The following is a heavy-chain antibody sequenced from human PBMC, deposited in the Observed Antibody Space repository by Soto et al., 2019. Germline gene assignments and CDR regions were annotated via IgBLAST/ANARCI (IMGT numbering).Heavy chain of an antibody. J-gene: IGHJ3*02. V-gene: IGHV1-69*08. CDR1: GGTFSSYT. CDR2: IIPILGIA. D-gene: IGHD3-22*01. CDR3: ARDSWLGITMIVVVEDAFDI. Sequence: QVQLVQSGAEVKKPGSSVKVSCKASGGTFSSYTISWVRQAPGQGLEWMGRIIPILGIANYAQKFQGRVTITADKSTSTAYMELSSLRSEDTAVYYCARDSWLGITMIVVVEDAFDIWGQGTMVTVSS.